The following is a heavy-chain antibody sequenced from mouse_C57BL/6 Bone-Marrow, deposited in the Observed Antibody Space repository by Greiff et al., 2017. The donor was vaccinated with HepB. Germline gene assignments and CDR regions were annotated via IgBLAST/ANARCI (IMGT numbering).Heavy chain of an antibody. V-gene: IGHV5-6*01. J-gene: IGHJ2*01. Sequence: EVKLMESGGDLVKPGGSLKLSCAASGFTFSSYGMSWVRQTPDKRLEWVATISSGGSYTYYPDSVKGRFTISRDNAKNTLYLQMSSLKSEDTAMYYCAIYDYFDYWGQGTTLTVSS. CDR2: ISSGGSYT. CDR1: GFTFSSYG. CDR3: AIYDYFDY. D-gene: IGHD1-3*01.